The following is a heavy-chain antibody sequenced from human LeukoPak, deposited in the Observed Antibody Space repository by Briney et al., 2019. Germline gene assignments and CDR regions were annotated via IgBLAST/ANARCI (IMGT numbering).Heavy chain of an antibody. J-gene: IGHJ3*02. D-gene: IGHD5-18*01. CDR3: AKDRIQLWLRGAFDI. CDR2: ISGSGGST. Sequence: GGSPRLSCAASGFTFSSYAMSWVRQAPGKGLEWVSAISGSGGSTYYADSVKGRFTISRDNSKNTLYLQMNSLRAEDTAVYYCAKDRIQLWLRGAFDIWGQGTMVTVSS. CDR1: GFTFSSYA. V-gene: IGHV3-23*01.